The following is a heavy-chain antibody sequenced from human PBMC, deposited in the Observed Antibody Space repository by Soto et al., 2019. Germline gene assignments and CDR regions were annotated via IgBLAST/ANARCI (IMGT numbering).Heavy chain of an antibody. D-gene: IGHD3-10*01. J-gene: IGHJ1*01. CDR3: ARRTARGVKYFQH. CDR2: IYHSGST. Sequence: SETPSLTCAVSGGSISSGGYSWSWIRQPPGKGLEWIGYIYHSGSTYYNPSLKSRVTISVDRSKNQFSLKLSSVTAADTAVYYCARRTARGVKYFQHWGQGTLVTVSS. CDR1: GGSISSGGYS. V-gene: IGHV4-30-2*01.